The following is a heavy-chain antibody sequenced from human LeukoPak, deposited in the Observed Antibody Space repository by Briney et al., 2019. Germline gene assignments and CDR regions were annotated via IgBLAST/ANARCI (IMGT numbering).Heavy chain of an antibody. J-gene: IGHJ4*02. CDR3: ARRAFPSCYSL. D-gene: IGHD2-15*01. CDR2: INHSVST. Sequence: SQTLSLTCALYAGSFSGYYCSWIRQPPRNGLKWSGEINHSVSTNCNPCLKSRVTISVDTSKNQFSLKVRSVPAADWAVFYCARRAFPSCYSLWGQGTLVTVS. V-gene: IGHV4-34*01. CDR1: AGSFSGYY.